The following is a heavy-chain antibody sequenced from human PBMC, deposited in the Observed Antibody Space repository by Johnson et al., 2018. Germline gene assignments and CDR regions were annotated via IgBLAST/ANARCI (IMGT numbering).Heavy chain of an antibody. CDR3: ARELVDEVQGGYYYYGMDV. V-gene: IGHV3-33*01. CDR2: IWYDGSIK. D-gene: IGHD3-10*01. J-gene: IGHJ6*02. Sequence: QVQLVQSGGGVVQXGRSXRLXCAASGFTFSSYGMHWVRQAPGKGLEWVAVIWYDGSIKYYADSVKGRFAISRDNSKNTLYLQMNSLRAEDTAVYYCARELVDEVQGGYYYYGMDVWGQGTTVTVSS. CDR1: GFTFSSYG.